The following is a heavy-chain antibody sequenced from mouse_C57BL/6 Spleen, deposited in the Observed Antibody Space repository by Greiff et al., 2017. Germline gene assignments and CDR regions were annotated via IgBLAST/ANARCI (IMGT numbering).Heavy chain of an antibody. D-gene: IGHD1-1*01. Sequence: EVKLMESGGGLVQPGGSLKLSCAASGFTFSDYYMYWVRQTPEKRLEWVAYISNGGGSTYYPDTVKGRFTISRDNAKNTLYLQMSRLKSEDTAMYYCARHEYVVEWYFDVWGTGTTVTGSS. J-gene: IGHJ1*03. V-gene: IGHV5-12*01. CDR2: ISNGGGST. CDR1: GFTFSDYY. CDR3: ARHEYVVEWYFDV.